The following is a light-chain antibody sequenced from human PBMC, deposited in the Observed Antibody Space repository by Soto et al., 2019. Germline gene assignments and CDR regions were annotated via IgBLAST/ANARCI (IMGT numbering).Light chain of an antibody. CDR1: QSVLYSSNNRNY. CDR3: QQYYSSPFT. J-gene: IGKJ2*01. CDR2: WAS. V-gene: IGKV4-1*01. Sequence: DIVMTQSPDSLAVSLGERVTIHCKSSQSVLYSSNNRNYFAWYQQKPGQPPKLLIYWASTRESGVPDRFSGSRSGTDFTLTISSLQAADVAVYYCQQYYSSPFTFGRGTKLEI.